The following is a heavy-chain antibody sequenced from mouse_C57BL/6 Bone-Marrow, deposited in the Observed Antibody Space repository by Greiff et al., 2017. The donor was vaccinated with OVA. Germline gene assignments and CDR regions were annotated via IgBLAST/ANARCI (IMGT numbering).Heavy chain of an antibody. D-gene: IGHD1-1*01. CDR2: IDPNSGGT. J-gene: IGHJ3*01. CDR1: GYTFTSYW. Sequence: QVHVKQSGAELVKPGASVKLSCKASGYTFTSYWMHWVKQRPGRGLEWIGRIDPNSGGTKYNEKFKSKATLTVDKPSSTAYMQLSSLTSEDSAVYYCAREGLIYYGSSYAWFAYWGQGTLVTVSA. V-gene: IGHV1-72*01. CDR3: AREGLIYYGSSYAWFAY.